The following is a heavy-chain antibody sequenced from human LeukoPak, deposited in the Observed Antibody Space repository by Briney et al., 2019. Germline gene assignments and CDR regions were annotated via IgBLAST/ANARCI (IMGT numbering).Heavy chain of an antibody. V-gene: IGHV4-39*07. CDR3: ARGLHFWSGYYGYYFDY. D-gene: IGHD3-3*02. Sequence: PSETLSLTCTVSGGSISSSNYYWGWIRQPPGKGLEWIGSIYYSGSTYYNPSLKSRITISVDTSKNQFSLKLSSVTAADTAVYYCARGLHFWSGYYGYYFDYWGQGTLVTVSS. J-gene: IGHJ4*02. CDR2: IYYSGST. CDR1: GGSISSSNYY.